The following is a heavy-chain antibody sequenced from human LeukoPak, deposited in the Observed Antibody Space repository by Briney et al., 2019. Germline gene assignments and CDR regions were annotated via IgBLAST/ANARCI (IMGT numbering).Heavy chain of an antibody. J-gene: IGHJ1*01. CDR1: GGTFSSYA. CDR2: IIPIFGTA. D-gene: IGHD2-21*01. CDR3: ARDQEAYCGGDCYSVFQH. Sequence: ASVKVSCKASGGTFSSYAISWVRQAPGQGLEWMGRIIPIFGTANYAQKFQGRVTITADESTSTAYMELSSLRSEDTAVYYCARDQEAYCGGDCYSVFQHWGQGTLVTVSS. V-gene: IGHV1-69*15.